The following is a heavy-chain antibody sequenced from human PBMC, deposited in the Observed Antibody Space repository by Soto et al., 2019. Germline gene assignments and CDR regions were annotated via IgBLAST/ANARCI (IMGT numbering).Heavy chain of an antibody. Sequence: GGSLRLSCAASGFTFSSYAMHWVRQAPGKGLEYVSAISSNGGSTYYANSVKGRFTISRDNSKNTLYLQMGSLRAEDMAVYYCARGGTNYYGSGSYLMDVWGKGTTVTVSS. CDR2: ISSNGGST. CDR3: ARGGTNYYGSGSYLMDV. CDR1: GFTFSSYA. V-gene: IGHV3-64*01. D-gene: IGHD3-10*01. J-gene: IGHJ6*04.